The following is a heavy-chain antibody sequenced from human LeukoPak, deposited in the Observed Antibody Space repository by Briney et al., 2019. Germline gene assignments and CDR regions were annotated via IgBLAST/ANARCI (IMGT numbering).Heavy chain of an antibody. CDR2: INHSGST. CDR1: GGSFSGYY. D-gene: IGHD2-2*01. Sequence: SETLSLTCAVYGGSFSGYYWSWIRQPLGKGLEWIGEINHSGSTNYNPSLKSRVTISVDTSKNQFSLKLSSVTAADTAVYYCARGQRRRYCSSTSCYAYDYWGQGTLVTVSS. CDR3: ARGQRRRYCSSTSCYAYDY. J-gene: IGHJ4*02. V-gene: IGHV4-34*01.